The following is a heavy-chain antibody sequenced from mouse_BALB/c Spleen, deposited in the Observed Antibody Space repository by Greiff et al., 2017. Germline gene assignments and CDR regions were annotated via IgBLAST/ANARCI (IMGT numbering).Heavy chain of an antibody. V-gene: IGHV2-2*02. CDR1: GFSLTSYG. CDR3: AREPPSVTTVDAMDY. CDR2: IWSGGST. Sequence: VKLVESGPGLVQPSQSLSITCTVSGFSLTSYGVHWVRQSPGKGLEWLGVIWSGGSTDYNAAFISRLSISKDNSKSQVFFKMNSLQANDTAIYYCAREPPSVTTVDAMDYWGQGTSVTVSS. J-gene: IGHJ4*01. D-gene: IGHD1-1*01.